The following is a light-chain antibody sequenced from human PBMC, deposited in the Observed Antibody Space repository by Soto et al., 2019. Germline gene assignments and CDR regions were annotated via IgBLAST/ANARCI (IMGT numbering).Light chain of an antibody. J-gene: IGKJ3*01. Sequence: EIVLTQSPNTLSLSPGDRATLSCRASQGISSNYLAWYQQKPGQAPRLLIYGASNRATGIPDRFSGSGSGTDFSLTINGLEPEDFAVYFWQQYGGSPLTFGPGAKVDVK. V-gene: IGKV3-20*01. CDR2: GAS. CDR3: QQYGGSPLT. CDR1: QGISSNY.